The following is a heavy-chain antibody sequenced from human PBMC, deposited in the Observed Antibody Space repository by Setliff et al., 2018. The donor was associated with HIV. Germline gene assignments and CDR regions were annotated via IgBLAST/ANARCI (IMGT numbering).Heavy chain of an antibody. CDR3: ARLPDINSWPFDY. J-gene: IGHJ4*02. Sequence: ETLSLTRPVPYGSIRGHYWTWIRQPPGKGLEWIGYIHHSGGTQYNPPLMNRLTMSVDSSKNQFSLSLSSVTAADTAVYYCARLPDINSWPFDYWARGTLVTVSS. D-gene: IGHD6-13*01. CDR2: IHHSGGT. CDR1: YGSIRGHY. V-gene: IGHV4-59*11.